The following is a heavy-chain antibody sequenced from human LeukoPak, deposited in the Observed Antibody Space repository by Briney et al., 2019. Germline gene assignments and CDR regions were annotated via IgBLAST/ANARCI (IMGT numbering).Heavy chain of an antibody. CDR3: ARDLVTVTKGFDI. Sequence: PSETLSLTCAVSGDSFSSHYWTWIRQPPGKGLEWIGYISYIGSTNYNPSPKSRVTISIDTSRNQFSLRLSSVTATDTAVYYCARDLVTVTKGFDIWGQGTMVSVSS. CDR1: GDSFSSHY. V-gene: IGHV4-59*11. D-gene: IGHD4-17*01. CDR2: ISYIGST. J-gene: IGHJ3*02.